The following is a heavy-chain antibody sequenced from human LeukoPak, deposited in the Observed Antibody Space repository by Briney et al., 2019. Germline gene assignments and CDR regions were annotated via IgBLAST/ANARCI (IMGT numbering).Heavy chain of an antibody. CDR2: IRYDGSNK. CDR1: GFTFSSYG. D-gene: IGHD3-10*01. J-gene: IGHJ6*03. V-gene: IGHV3-30*02. Sequence: PGGSLRLSCAASGFTFSSYGMHWVRQAPGKGLEWVAFIRYDGSNKYYADSVKGRFTISRDNSKNTLYLQMNSLRAEDTAVYYCAKVYYYGSGSSNPKYYYYYYMDVWGKGTTVTISS. CDR3: AKVYYYGSGSSNPKYYYYYYMDV.